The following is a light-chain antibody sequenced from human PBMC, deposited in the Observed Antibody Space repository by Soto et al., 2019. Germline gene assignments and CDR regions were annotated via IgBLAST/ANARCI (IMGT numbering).Light chain of an antibody. CDR1: ISDVGGYKY. CDR2: DVS. V-gene: IGLV2-14*01. Sequence: LTQPASVSGSPGQSIAISCTGTISDVGGYKYVSWYQQHPGKAPKLMIYDVSNRPSGVSDRFSGSKSGNTASLTISGLQAEDKADYYCTSYTSSSTYVFGTGTKVTVL. J-gene: IGLJ1*01. CDR3: TSYTSSSTYV.